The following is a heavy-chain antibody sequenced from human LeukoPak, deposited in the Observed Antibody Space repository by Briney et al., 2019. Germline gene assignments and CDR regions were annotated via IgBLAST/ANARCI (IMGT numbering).Heavy chain of an antibody. V-gene: IGHV4-59*12. CDR2: LYYMRGA. CDR1: GGSISGYY. J-gene: IGHJ4*02. D-gene: IGHD5-18*01. CDR3: AGRAMVPFDY. Sequence: PSETLSLTCTVSGGSISGYYWSWSRQPPGKGVEWIGNLYYMRGAWYKSSLKSRVTISVDKSKNQFSLKLSSVTAADTAVYYCAGRAMVPFDYWGQGTLVTVSS.